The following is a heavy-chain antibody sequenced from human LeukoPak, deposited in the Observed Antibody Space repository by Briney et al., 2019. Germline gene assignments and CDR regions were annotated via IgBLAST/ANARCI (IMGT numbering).Heavy chain of an antibody. Sequence: SGPALVKPSQTLTLTCTFSGFSLSTSRMSVSWIRQPPGKALEWLALIDWDDDKSYNTSLNTRLTISKDTSKNQVVLTMTNMDPVDTATYYCARTPSTPVITFYFDYWGQGALVTVSS. D-gene: IGHD3-16*01. CDR1: GFSLSTSRMS. CDR3: ARTPSTPVITFYFDY. J-gene: IGHJ4*02. CDR2: IDWDDDK. V-gene: IGHV2-70*01.